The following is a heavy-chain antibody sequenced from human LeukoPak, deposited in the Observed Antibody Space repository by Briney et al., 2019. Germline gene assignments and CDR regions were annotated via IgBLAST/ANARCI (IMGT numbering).Heavy chain of an antibody. V-gene: IGHV4-61*02. CDR2: IYTSGST. CDR1: GGSISSGSYY. Sequence: SQTLSHTCTVSGGSISSGSYYWSWIRQPAGKGQEWIGRIYTSGSTNYNPSLKSRVTISVDTSKNQFSLKLSSVTAADTAVYFCARDFEYSSSSTWGQGTLVTVSS. CDR3: ARDFEYSSSST. D-gene: IGHD6-6*01. J-gene: IGHJ5*02.